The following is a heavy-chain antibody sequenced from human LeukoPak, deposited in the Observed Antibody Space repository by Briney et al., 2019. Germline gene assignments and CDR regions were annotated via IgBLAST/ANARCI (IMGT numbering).Heavy chain of an antibody. V-gene: IGHV3-30*03. CDR3: ARDGRPYYYDSRNYYYYYYMDV. J-gene: IGHJ6*03. CDR2: ISYDGSNK. CDR1: GFTFSSYG. D-gene: IGHD3-22*01. Sequence: GGSLRLSCAASGFTFSSYGMHWVRQAPGKGLEWVAVISYDGSNKYYADSVKGRLTISRDNAKHLLYLQVNSLRAEDTAVYYCARDGRPYYYDSRNYYYYYYMDVWGKGITVTISS.